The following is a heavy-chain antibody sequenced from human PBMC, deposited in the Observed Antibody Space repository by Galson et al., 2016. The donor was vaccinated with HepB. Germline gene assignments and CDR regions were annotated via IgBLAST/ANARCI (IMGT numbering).Heavy chain of an antibody. CDR1: GYTFINYG. CDR3: ARVVLPAASNAFDI. J-gene: IGHJ3*02. D-gene: IGHD2-2*01. Sequence: SVKVSCKASGYTFINYGISWVRQAPGQGLEWMGWINSYNGNTNNAQKLQGRVTMTTDTSTSTAYMELRSLRSDDTAVYYCARVVLPAASNAFDIWGQGTMVTVSS. CDR2: INSYNGNT. V-gene: IGHV1-18*04.